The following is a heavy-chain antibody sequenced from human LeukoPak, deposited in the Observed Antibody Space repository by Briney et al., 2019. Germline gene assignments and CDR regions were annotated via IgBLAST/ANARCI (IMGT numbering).Heavy chain of an antibody. CDR3: ARDELTMSYYDSSGYSSFDY. Sequence: ASVKVSCKASGYTFTSYGISWVRQAPGQGLEWMGWISAYNGNTNYAQKLQGRVTMTTDTSTSTAYMELRSLRSDDTAVYYCARDELTMSYYDSSGYSSFDYWGQGTLVTVSS. V-gene: IGHV1-18*01. CDR2: ISAYNGNT. D-gene: IGHD3-22*01. CDR1: GYTFTSYG. J-gene: IGHJ4*02.